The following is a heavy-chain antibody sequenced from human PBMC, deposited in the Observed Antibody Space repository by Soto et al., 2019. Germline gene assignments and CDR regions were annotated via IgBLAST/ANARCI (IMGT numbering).Heavy chain of an antibody. CDR2: ISSSSSTI. CDR3: ARDSGPYYDFWSGYYGNLYYFDY. Sequence: GGSLRLSCAASGFTFSSYSMNWVRQAPGKGLEWVSYISSSSSTIYYADSVKGRFTISRDNAKNSLYLQMNSLRAEDTAVYYCARDSGPYYDFWSGYYGNLYYFDYWGQGT. D-gene: IGHD3-3*01. CDR1: GFTFSSYS. V-gene: IGHV3-48*01. J-gene: IGHJ4*02.